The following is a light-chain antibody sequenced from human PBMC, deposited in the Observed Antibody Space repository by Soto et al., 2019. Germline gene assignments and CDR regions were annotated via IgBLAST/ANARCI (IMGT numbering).Light chain of an antibody. Sequence: QSVLPQTPSVSGTPGQTVTISCSGSSSNIGRNYVYWYQQLPGAAPKLLMYSHNIRPSGVPDRFSASTSGNSASLVISGLRSEDEADYHCATWDDDVSGVVFGGGTKVTVL. CDR2: SHN. CDR3: ATWDDDVSGVV. J-gene: IGLJ2*01. CDR1: SSNIGRNY. V-gene: IGLV1-47*02.